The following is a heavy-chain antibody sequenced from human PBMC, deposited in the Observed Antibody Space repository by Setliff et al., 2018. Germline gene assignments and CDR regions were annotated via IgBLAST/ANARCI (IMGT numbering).Heavy chain of an antibody. CDR2: IKSKTDGGTT. CDR3: AKDLGDDGHYYYYMDV. D-gene: IGHD4-17*01. CDR1: GFTFSNDW. J-gene: IGHJ6*03. Sequence: PGGSLRLSCAASGFTFSNDWMSWVRQAPGKGLEWIGHIKSKTDGGTTDYAAPVKGRFTISRDDPKNTLYLQMNSLTVDDTAVYYCAKDLGDDGHYYYYMDVWGKGTTVTVSS. V-gene: IGHV3-15*01.